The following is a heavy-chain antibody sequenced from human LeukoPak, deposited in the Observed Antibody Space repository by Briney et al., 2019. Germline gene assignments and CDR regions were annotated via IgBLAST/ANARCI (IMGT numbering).Heavy chain of an antibody. D-gene: IGHD1-26*01. Sequence: ASVKVSCKASGYTFTGYYMHWVRQAPGQELEWMGWINPNSGGTNYAQKFQGRVTMTRDTSISTAYMELSRLRSDDTAVYYCARDQEWELLPTSDASTDAFDIWGQGTMVTVSS. CDR3: ARDQEWELLPTSDASTDAFDI. V-gene: IGHV1-2*02. CDR1: GYTFTGYY. J-gene: IGHJ3*02. CDR2: INPNSGGT.